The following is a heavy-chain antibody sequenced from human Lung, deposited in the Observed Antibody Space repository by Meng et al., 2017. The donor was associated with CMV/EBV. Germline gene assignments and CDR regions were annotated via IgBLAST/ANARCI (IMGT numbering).Heavy chain of an antibody. Sequence: SCTVSGGSINNYYWSWIRQPPGKGLEWIGYIYYSGSTNYNPSLKSRVTISVDTSKNQFSLKLSSVTAADTAVYFCARIYCSSTSCYNDYWDQGKXVTGSS. CDR2: IYYSGST. CDR3: ARIYCSSTSCYNDY. V-gene: IGHV4-59*01. D-gene: IGHD2-2*01. CDR1: GGSINNYY. J-gene: IGHJ4*02.